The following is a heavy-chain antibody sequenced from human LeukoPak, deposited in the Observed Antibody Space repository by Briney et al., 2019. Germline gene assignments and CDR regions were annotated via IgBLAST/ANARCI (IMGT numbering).Heavy chain of an antibody. CDR3: ARGRDGGLSSCDY. CDR2: IYYSGST. J-gene: IGHJ4*02. CDR1: GGSISSSSFY. V-gene: IGHV4-39*07. D-gene: IGHD5-24*01. Sequence: SETMSLTCTVSGGSISSSSFYWGWIRQPPGRGLEWIGSIYYSGSTSHNPSLKSRVTISVDTSKNQFSLKLSSVTAADTAVYYCARGRDGGLSSCDYWGQGTLVTVSS.